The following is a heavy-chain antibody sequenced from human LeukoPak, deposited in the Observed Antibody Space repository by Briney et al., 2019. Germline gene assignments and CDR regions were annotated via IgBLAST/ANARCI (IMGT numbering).Heavy chain of an antibody. CDR1: GFTFSNYW. Sequence: GGSLRLSCAASGFTFSNYWMSWVRQAPGKGLEWVASVNKDGSEKEYVDSLKGRFTISGDNAKNSLYLQMNSLRAEDTAVYFCARPYYYSTGSFPYWGQGILVTVSS. D-gene: IGHD3-10*01. V-gene: IGHV3-7*01. CDR3: ARPYYYSTGSFPY. J-gene: IGHJ4*02. CDR2: VNKDGSEK.